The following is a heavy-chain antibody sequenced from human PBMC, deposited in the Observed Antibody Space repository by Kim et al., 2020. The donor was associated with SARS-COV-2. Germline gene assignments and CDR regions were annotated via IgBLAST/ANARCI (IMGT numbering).Heavy chain of an antibody. V-gene: IGHV4-59*01. CDR2: IYYSGST. CDR1: GGSISRYY. D-gene: IGHD1-26*01. Sequence: SETLSLTCTVSGGSISRYYWTWIRQPPGKGLEWIGYIYYSGSTNYNPSLKSRVTISVDTSKNQFSLKLSSVTAADTAVYYCARGGRGSWWIDYWGQGTLVTVSS. CDR3: ARGGRGSWWIDY. J-gene: IGHJ4*02.